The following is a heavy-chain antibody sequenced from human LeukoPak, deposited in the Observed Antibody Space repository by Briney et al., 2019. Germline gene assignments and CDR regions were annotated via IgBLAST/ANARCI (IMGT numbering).Heavy chain of an antibody. CDR3: AREGSGRYVPSYMDV. CDR2: IIPIFGTA. CDR1: GGTFSSYA. J-gene: IGHJ6*03. Sequence: SVKVSCKASGGTFSSYAISWVRQAPEQGLEWMGRIIPIFGTANYAQKFQGRVTITADKSTSTAYMELSSLRSEDTAVYYCAREGSGRYVPSYMDVWGKGTTVTVSS. D-gene: IGHD6-19*01. V-gene: IGHV1-69*06.